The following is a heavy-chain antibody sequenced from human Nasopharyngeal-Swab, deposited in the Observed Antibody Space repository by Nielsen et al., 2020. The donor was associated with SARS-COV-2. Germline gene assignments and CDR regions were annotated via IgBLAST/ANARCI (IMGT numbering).Heavy chain of an antibody. J-gene: IGHJ4*02. Sequence: GGSLRLSCAASGFGFSAFAMSWVPQAPGKGLEWVSAAGGNDGSTFYADSVRGRFTISRDNSKNTLYLQMNSLRAEDTALYYCAKKYGTRGWYVGLDYWGQGTQVTVSS. CDR1: GFGFSAFA. CDR3: AKKYGTRGWYVGLDY. V-gene: IGHV3-23*01. CDR2: AGGNDGST. D-gene: IGHD6-19*01.